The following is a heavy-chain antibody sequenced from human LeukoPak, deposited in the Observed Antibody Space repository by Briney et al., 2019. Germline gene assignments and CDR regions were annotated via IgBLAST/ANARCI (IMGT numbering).Heavy chain of an antibody. CDR1: GFTLSNYS. CDR3: ARGVPKTSYYYYYMDV. V-gene: IGHV3-48*01. J-gene: IGHJ6*03. CDR2: ISGSGFTI. D-gene: IGHD4-11*01. Sequence: GGSLRLSCAVSGFTLSNYSMNWVRQAPGKGLEWISYISGSGFTIHYADSVKGRFTISRDNAKHSLYLQMNSLRAEDTAVYYCARGVPKTSYYYYYMDVWGKGTTVTVSS.